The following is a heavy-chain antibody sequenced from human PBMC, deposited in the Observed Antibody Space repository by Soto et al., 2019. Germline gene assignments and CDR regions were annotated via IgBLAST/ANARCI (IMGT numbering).Heavy chain of an antibody. J-gene: IGHJ4*02. D-gene: IGHD2-2*01. CDR3: AKAITSHRYCSSTSCYGSDY. V-gene: IGHV3-30*18. CDR1: GFTFSSYG. Sequence: QVQLVESGGGVVQPGRSLRLSCAASGFTFSSYGMHWVRQAPGKGLEWVAVISYDGSNKYYADSVKGRFTISRDNSKNTLYLQMNSLRAEDTAVYYCAKAITSHRYCSSTSCYGSDYWGQGTLVTVSS. CDR2: ISYDGSNK.